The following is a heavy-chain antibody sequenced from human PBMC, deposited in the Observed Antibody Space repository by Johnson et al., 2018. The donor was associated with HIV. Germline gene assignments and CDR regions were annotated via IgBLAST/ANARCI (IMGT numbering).Heavy chain of an antibody. CDR3: ARERSGSYYVDAFDI. CDR1: GITFSDYA. D-gene: IGHD1-26*01. J-gene: IGHJ3*02. Sequence: QVQLVESGGGVVQPGGSLRLSCAASGITFSDYAMHWVRQAPGKGLEWVAVISYDGSNKYYADSVKGRFTISRDNSKNTLYLQMGSLRAEDMAVYYCARERSGSYYVDAFDIWGQGTMVTVSS. V-gene: IGHV3-30*14. CDR2: ISYDGSNK.